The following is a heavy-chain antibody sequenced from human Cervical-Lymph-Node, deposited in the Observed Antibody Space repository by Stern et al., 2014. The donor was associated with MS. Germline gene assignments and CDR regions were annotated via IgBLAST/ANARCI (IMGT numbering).Heavy chain of an antibody. CDR3: ASHPDYGDYNY. CDR2: ISYDGTHK. D-gene: IGHD4-17*01. V-gene: IGHV3-30*03. Sequence: QMQLVQSGGGVVQPGRSLRLSCAASGFNFSTYGMHWVRQAPGKGLQWVAVISYDGTHKFYTDSVKGRFTVSRDNSKNTLFLHMSSLRAEDTAVYYCASHPDYGDYNYWGQGTLVTVSS. J-gene: IGHJ4*02. CDR1: GFNFSTYG.